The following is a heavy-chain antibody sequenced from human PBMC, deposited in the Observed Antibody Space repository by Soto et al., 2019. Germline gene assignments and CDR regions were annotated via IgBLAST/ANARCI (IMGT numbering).Heavy chain of an antibody. CDR3: AKMNGPPH. CDR2: ISGSGDRT. Sequence: EVQLLESGGGLVQPGGSLRLSCAASGFTFSSYAMSWVRQAPGKGLEWVSAISGSGDRTYYADSVKGRFTNSRDNSRNTLYMQMNSLRGEDTAVYFCAKMNGPPHWGQGTLVTVSS. V-gene: IGHV3-23*01. D-gene: IGHD2-8*01. J-gene: IGHJ4*02. CDR1: GFTFSSYA.